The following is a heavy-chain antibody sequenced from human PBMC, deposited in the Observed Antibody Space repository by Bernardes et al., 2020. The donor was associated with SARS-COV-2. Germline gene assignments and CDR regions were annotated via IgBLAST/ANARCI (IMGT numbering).Heavy chain of an antibody. CDR3: ASRDYGDYVGSDY. J-gene: IGHJ4*02. CDR2: LYYSGST. V-gene: IGHV4-61*01. D-gene: IGHD4-17*01. Sequence: SETLSLTCTVSGGSVSSGSYYWSWIRQPQGKGLEWIGYLYYSGSTNYNPSLKSRVTISVDTSKNQFSLKLSSVTAADTAVYYCASRDYGDYVGSDYWGQGTLVTVSS. CDR1: GGSVSSGSYY.